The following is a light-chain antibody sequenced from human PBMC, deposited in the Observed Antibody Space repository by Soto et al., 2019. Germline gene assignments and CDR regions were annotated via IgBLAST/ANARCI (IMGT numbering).Light chain of an antibody. V-gene: IGKV3-15*01. CDR1: QSVSSN. CDR3: QQYNNWLIT. Sequence: EIVMTQSPATLSVSPGERATLSCRASQSVSSNLAWYQQKPGQAPRLLIYGASTRATGIPDRFSGSGSGTDFTLTISRLEPEDFAVYYCQQYNNWLITFGQGTRLEIK. J-gene: IGKJ5*01. CDR2: GAS.